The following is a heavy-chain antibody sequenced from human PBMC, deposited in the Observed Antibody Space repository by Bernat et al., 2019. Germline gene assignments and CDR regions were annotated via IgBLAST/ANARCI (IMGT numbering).Heavy chain of an antibody. V-gene: IGHV3-74*01. D-gene: IGHD4-23*01. J-gene: IGHJ4*02. CDR2: ISGDGNST. CDR3: AKGGISHLDF. CDR1: GFTFSSYW. Sequence: EVQLAESGGDLVQSGGSLRLSCAASGFTFSSYWMHWVRQVPGKGLVWVSRISGDGNSTTYADSVKGRFTISRDNAKNTLYLQMNSLRVDDTAVYYCAKGGISHLDFWGQGTLVPVSS.